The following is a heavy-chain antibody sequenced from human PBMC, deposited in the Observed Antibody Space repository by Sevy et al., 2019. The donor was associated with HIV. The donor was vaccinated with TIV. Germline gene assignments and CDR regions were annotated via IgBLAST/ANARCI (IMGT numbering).Heavy chain of an antibody. CDR1: GFTFSSYA. Sequence: GGSLRLSCAASGFTFSSYAMSWVRQAPGKGLEWVSVISGSGDSTYYVDSVKGRLTISRDNSKNTLYLQMNSLRAEDTAVYYCAKEGRGYHGSGSSDYWGQGALVTVSS. D-gene: IGHD3-10*01. V-gene: IGHV3-23*01. CDR2: ISGSGDST. J-gene: IGHJ4*02. CDR3: AKEGRGYHGSGSSDY.